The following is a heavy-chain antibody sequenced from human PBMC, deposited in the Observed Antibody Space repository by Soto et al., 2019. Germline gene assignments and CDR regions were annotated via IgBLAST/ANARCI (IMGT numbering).Heavy chain of an antibody. CDR3: AKGGVVVTATPCDY. D-gene: IGHD2-21*02. CDR1: GFTFSSYV. Sequence: QVQLVESGGGVVQPGRSLRLSCAASGFTFSSYVIHWVRQAPGKGLEWVGVISYDGSNKYYADSVKGRFTIARDNSKNTMYLQMKSLRAEDTAVYYCAKGGVVVTATPCDYWGQGTLVTVSS. V-gene: IGHV3-30*18. J-gene: IGHJ4*02. CDR2: ISYDGSNK.